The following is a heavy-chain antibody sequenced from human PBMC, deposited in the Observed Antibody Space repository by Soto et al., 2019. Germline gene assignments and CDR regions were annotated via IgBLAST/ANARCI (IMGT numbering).Heavy chain of an antibody. CDR1: GFTFSSYA. V-gene: IGHV3-23*01. J-gene: IGHJ6*03. D-gene: IGHD6-13*01. Sequence: GGSLRLSCAASGFTFSSYAMSWVRQAPGKGLEWVSAISGSGGSTYYADSVKGRFTISRDNSKNTLYLQMNSLRAEDTAVYYCANHPRIQQLVPPDRYYYYYYMDVWGKGTTVTVSS. CDR3: ANHPRIQQLVPPDRYYYYYYMDV. CDR2: ISGSGGST.